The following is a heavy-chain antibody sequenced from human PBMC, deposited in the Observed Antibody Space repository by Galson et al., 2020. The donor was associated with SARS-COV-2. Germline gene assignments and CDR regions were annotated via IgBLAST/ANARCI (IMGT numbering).Heavy chain of an antibody. CDR3: ARILGYSSSWPYFDY. V-gene: IGHV2-70*01. D-gene: IGHD6-13*01. CDR2: IDWDDDK. Sequence: SGPTLVKPTQTLTLTCTFSGFSLSTSGMCVSWIRQPPGKALEWLALIDWDDDKYYSTSLKTRLTISKDTSKNQVVLTMTNMDPVDTATYYCARILGYSSSWPYFDYWGQGTLVTVSS. CDR1: GFSLSTSGMC. J-gene: IGHJ4*02.